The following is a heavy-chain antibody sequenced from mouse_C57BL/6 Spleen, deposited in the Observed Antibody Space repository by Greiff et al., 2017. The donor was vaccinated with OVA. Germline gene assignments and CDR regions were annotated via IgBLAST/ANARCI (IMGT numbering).Heavy chain of an antibody. D-gene: IGHD2-4*01. Sequence: QVQLQQPGAELVKPGASVKLSCKASGYTFTSYWMHWVKQRPGQGLEWIGMIHPNSGSTNYNEKFKSKATLTVDKSSSTAYMQLSSLTSEDSAVYYCAREATMIRDAMDYWGQGTSVTVSS. CDR3: AREATMIRDAMDY. CDR2: IHPNSGST. CDR1: GYTFTSYW. V-gene: IGHV1-64*01. J-gene: IGHJ4*01.